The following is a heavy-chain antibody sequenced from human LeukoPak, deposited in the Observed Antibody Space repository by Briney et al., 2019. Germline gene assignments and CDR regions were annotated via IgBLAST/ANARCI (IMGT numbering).Heavy chain of an antibody. Sequence: SQTLSLTCTVSGGSISSGSYYWSWIRQPAGKGLEWIGRIYTSGSTNYNPSLKSRVTISVDTSKNQFSLKLGSVTAADTAVYYCARDRVVTMIGRRYYYYYYMDVWGKGTTVTVSS. CDR1: GGSISSGSYY. CDR3: ARDRVVTMIGRRYYYYYYMDV. D-gene: IGHD3-22*01. CDR2: IYTSGST. J-gene: IGHJ6*03. V-gene: IGHV4-61*02.